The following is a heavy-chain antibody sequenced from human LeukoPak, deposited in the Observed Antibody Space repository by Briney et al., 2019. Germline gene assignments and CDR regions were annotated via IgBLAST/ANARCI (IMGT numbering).Heavy chain of an antibody. CDR3: VRVIDWSRWFDP. Sequence: SETLSLTCTVSGGSLSSSGYYGGWIRQPPGKGLEWIASISYSWTTYYNPSLKSRVTMSVDTSKNQFSLKLSSVTAADTAVYYCVRVIDWSRWFDPWGQGTLVTVSS. D-gene: IGHD3-9*01. CDR2: ISYSWTT. J-gene: IGHJ5*02. CDR1: GGSLSSSGYY. V-gene: IGHV4-39*07.